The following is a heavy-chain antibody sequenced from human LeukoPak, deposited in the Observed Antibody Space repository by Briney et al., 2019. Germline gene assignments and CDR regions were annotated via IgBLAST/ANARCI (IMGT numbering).Heavy chain of an antibody. CDR2: IYYSGST. V-gene: IGHV4-59*01. CDR1: GRSISGYY. D-gene: IGHD6-19*01. CDR3: ARERVAVAGRTIDY. J-gene: IGHJ4*02. Sequence: SETLSLTCTVSGRSISGYYWSWIRQPPGKGLEWIGYIYYSGSTNYNPSLKSRVTISVDTSKNQFSLKLSSVTAADTAVYYCARERVAVAGRTIDYWGQGTLVTVSS.